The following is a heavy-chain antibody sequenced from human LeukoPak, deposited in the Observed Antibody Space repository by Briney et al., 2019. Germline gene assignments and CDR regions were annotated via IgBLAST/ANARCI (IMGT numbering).Heavy chain of an antibody. Sequence: GGSLRLSCAASGFTFSSYATSWVRQAPGKGLEWVSAISGSGGSTYYADSVKGRFTISRDNSKNTLYLQMNSLRAEDTAVYYCANNLVWGYSYGIAFDYWGQGTLVTVSS. CDR3: ANNLVWGYSYGIAFDY. V-gene: IGHV3-23*01. J-gene: IGHJ4*02. CDR1: GFTFSSYA. CDR2: ISGSGGST. D-gene: IGHD5-18*01.